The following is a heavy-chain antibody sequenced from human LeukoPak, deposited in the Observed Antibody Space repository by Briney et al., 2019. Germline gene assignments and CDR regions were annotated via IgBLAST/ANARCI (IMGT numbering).Heavy chain of an antibody. CDR3: ARLYPRFGDAFDI. CDR2: MNPNSGNT. Sequence: GASVKVSCKASGYTFTSYDINWVRQATGQGLEWMGWMNPNSGNTGYAQKFQGRVTMTRNTSISTAYMELSSLRSEDTAVYYCARLYPRFGDAFDIWGQGTMVTVSS. CDR1: GYTFTSYD. D-gene: IGHD3-10*01. J-gene: IGHJ3*02. V-gene: IGHV1-8*02.